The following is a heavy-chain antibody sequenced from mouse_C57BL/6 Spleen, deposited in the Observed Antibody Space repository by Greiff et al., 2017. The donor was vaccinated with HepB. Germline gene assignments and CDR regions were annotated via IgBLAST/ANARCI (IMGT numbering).Heavy chain of an antibody. CDR2: ISSGGSYT. CDR3: AIRRGDYYAMDY. Sequence: EVMLVESGGDLVKPGGSLKLSCAASGFTFSSYGMSWVRQTPDKRLEWVATISSGGSYTYYPDSVKGRFTISRDHAKNTLYLQMSSLKSEDTAMYYCAIRRGDYYAMDYWGQGTSVTVSS. CDR1: GFTFSSYG. J-gene: IGHJ4*01. V-gene: IGHV5-6*02.